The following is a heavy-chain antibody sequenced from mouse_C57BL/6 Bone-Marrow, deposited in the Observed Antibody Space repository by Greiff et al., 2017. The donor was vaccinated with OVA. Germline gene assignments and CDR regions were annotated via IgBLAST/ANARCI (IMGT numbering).Heavy chain of an antibody. V-gene: IGHV1-81*01. D-gene: IGHD1-1*01. J-gene: IGHJ2*01. CDR2: IYPRSGNT. CDR1: GYTFTSYG. CDR3: ARKGNYGSSRDY. Sequence: QVQLQQSGAELARPGASVKLSCKASGYTFTSYGISWVKQRTGQGLEWIGEIYPRSGNTYYNEKFKGKATLTADKSSSTAYMELRSLTSEDSAIDFWARKGNYGSSRDYWGQGTTLTVSS.